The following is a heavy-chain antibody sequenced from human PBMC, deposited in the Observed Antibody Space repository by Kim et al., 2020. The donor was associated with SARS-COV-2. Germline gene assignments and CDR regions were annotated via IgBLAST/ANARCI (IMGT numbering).Heavy chain of an antibody. Sequence: GGSLRLSCAASGFTFSSYAMSWVRQAPGKGLEWVSAISGSGGSTYYADSVKGRFTISRDNSKNTLYLQMNSLRAEDTAVYYCAKAGLYQLKVGWFDPWGQGTLVTVSS. CDR2: ISGSGGST. V-gene: IGHV3-23*01. J-gene: IGHJ5*02. D-gene: IGHD2-2*01. CDR3: AKAGLYQLKVGWFDP. CDR1: GFTFSSYA.